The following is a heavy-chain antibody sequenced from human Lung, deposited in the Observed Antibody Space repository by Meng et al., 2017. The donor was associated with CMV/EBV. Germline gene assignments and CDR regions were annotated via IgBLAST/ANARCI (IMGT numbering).Heavy chain of an antibody. Sequence: VRLVVSGGDLVQPGEFLRLSCAASGFSSSRYWMNWYRQAPGKGLEWVANTNEDGSKKYYVDSVKGRFTISRDNAKNSLYLQMNSLRVEDTAIYYCGGVGIGYWGQGTLVTVSS. CDR2: TNEDGSKK. D-gene: IGHD3-10*01. CDR1: GFSSSRYW. J-gene: IGHJ4*02. V-gene: IGHV3-7*04. CDR3: GGVGIGY.